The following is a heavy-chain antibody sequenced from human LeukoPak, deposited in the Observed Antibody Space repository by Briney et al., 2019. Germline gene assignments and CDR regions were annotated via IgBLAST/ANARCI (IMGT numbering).Heavy chain of an antibody. V-gene: IGHV3-30*18. CDR1: GFTFSSYG. J-gene: IGHJ1*01. Sequence: PGGSLRLSCAASGFTFSSYGMHWVRQAPGKGLEWGAVISYDGSNKYYADSVKGRFTISRDNSKNTLYLQMNSLRAEDTAVYYCAKEEAYCGGDCYHFQHWGQGTLVTVSS. CDR2: ISYDGSNK. CDR3: AKEEAYCGGDCYHFQH. D-gene: IGHD2-21*02.